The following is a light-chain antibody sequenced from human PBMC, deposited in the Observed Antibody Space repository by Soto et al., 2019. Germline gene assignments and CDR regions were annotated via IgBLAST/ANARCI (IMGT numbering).Light chain of an antibody. V-gene: IGKV1-27*01. CDR2: AAS. CDR1: QGISNY. CDR3: QKYNSAPLALT. J-gene: IGKJ4*01. Sequence: DIQMTQSPSSLSASVGDRVTITCRASQGISNYLAWYQQKPGKVPKLLIYAASTLQLGVPSRFSGSGSGTDFTLTISSLQPEDVATYYCQKYNSAPLALTFGGGTKVEIK.